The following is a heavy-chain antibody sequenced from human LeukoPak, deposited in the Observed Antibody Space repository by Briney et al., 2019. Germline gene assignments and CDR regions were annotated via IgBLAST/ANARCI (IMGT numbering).Heavy chain of an antibody. Sequence: ASVKFSCKTAGYTFSDYYIHWVRQAPGQGLEWMGRINPDSGATNKAHNFQDRVTMARDTSITTAYMELRSLRSDDTAVYYCARDSRRNDFWSGYYSNWFNPWGQGTLVTVSS. CDR3: ARDSRRNDFWSGYYSNWFNP. J-gene: IGHJ5*02. CDR2: INPDSGAT. CDR1: GYTFSDYY. D-gene: IGHD3-3*01. V-gene: IGHV1-2*06.